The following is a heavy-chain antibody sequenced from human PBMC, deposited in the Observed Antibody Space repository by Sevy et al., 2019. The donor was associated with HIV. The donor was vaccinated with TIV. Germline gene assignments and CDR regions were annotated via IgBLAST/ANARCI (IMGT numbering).Heavy chain of an antibody. J-gene: IGHJ6*02. CDR2: ISYDGSNK. CDR1: GFTFSSYG. D-gene: IGHD3-3*01. Sequence: GGSLRLSCAASGFTFSSYGMHWARQAPGKGLEWVAVISYDGSNKYYADSVKGRFTISRDNSKNTLYLQMNSLRAEDMAVYYCAKGITIFGVVNSYYYGMDVWGQGTTVTVSS. CDR3: AKGITIFGVVNSYYYGMDV. V-gene: IGHV3-30*18.